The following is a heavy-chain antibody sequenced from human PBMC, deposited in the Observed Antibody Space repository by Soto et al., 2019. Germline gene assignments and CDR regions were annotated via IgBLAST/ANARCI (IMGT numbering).Heavy chain of an antibody. V-gene: IGHV4-34*01. D-gene: IGHD3-22*01. J-gene: IGHJ4*02. CDR2: INHSGST. Sequence: PWETLSLTCAVYGGSFSGYYWSWIRQPPGKGLEWSGEINHSGSTNYNPSLKSRVTISVDTSKNQFSLKLSSVTAADTAVYYCARGRYYDSSGYSIFDYWGQGTLV. CDR1: GGSFSGYY. CDR3: ARGRYYDSSGYSIFDY.